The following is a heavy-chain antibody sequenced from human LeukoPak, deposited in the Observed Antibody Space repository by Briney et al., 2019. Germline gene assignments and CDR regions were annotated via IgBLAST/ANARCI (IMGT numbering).Heavy chain of an antibody. J-gene: IGHJ4*02. CDR3: ARDLYCTSGSCYAFYPDY. V-gene: IGHV1-2*02. CDR1: GYTFTGYY. CDR2: INPNSGGT. D-gene: IGHD2-15*01. Sequence: ASGRVSCKASGYTFTGYYMHWVRQAPGQGLEWMGWINPNSGGTYYAQKFQGRVTMTRDTSISTAYMELSRLRSDDTAVYYCARDLYCTSGSCYAFYPDYWGQGTLVTVSS.